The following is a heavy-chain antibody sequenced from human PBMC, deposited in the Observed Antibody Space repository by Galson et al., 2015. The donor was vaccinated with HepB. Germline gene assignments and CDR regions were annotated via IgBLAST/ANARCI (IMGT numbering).Heavy chain of an antibody. V-gene: IGHV4-34*01. J-gene: IGHJ4*02. CDR1: GGSFSGYY. D-gene: IGHD4-17*01. CDR3: ASGGDYYPFDY. CDR2: INHSGST. Sequence: ETLSLTCAVYGGSFSGYYWSWIRQPPGKGLEWIGEINHSGSTNYNPSLKSRVTISVDTSKNQFSLKLSSVTAADTAVYYCASGGDYYPFDYWGQGTLVTVSS.